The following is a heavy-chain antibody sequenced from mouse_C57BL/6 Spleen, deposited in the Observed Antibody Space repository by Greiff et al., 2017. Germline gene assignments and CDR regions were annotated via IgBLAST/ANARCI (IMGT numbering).Heavy chain of an antibody. CDR1: GYTFTSYW. Sequence: VQLQQPGAELVKPGASVKVSCKASGYTFTSYWMHWVKQRPGQGLEWIGRIHPTASDPTYNQKFKGKATLTVDKSSSTAYMQLSSLTSEDSAVYYCAIEGGLGYAMDYWGQGTSVTVSS. J-gene: IGHJ4*01. CDR2: IHPTASDP. CDR3: AIEGGLGYAMDY. V-gene: IGHV1-74*01.